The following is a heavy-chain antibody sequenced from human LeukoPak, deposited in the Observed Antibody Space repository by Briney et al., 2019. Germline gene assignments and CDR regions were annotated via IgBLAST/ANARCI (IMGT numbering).Heavy chain of an antibody. CDR3: ARGLGYSGSWYFDY. J-gene: IGHJ4*02. Sequence: GESLKISCKGSGYRFTSFWIAWVRQMPGKGLESMGIIYPGDSDTRYSPSFQGQVTISADKSISTAYLQWSSLKASDTAMYYCARGLGYSGSWYFDYWGQGTLVTVSS. CDR1: GYRFTSFW. CDR2: IYPGDSDT. D-gene: IGHD6-13*01. V-gene: IGHV5-51*01.